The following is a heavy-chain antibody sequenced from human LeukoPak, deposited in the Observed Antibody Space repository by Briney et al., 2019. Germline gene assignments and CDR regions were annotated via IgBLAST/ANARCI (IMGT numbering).Heavy chain of an antibody. CDR3: ANSGQIWGYDEYYFDY. J-gene: IGHJ4*02. D-gene: IGHD5-12*01. V-gene: IGHV3-30*18. CDR1: GFTFSSYG. Sequence: GGSLRLSCAASGFTFSSYGMHWVRQAPGKGLEWVAVISYDGSNKYYADTVKGRFTVSRDNSKNTLYLQMNSLRAEDTAVYYCANSGQIWGYDEYYFDYWGQGTLVTVSS. CDR2: ISYDGSNK.